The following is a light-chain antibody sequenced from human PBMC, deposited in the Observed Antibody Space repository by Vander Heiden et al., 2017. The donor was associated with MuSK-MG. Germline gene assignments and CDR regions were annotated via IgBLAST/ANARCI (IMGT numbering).Light chain of an antibody. CDR3: QQFDDYPLT. CDR2: GAS. J-gene: IGKJ5*01. V-gene: IGKV1D-13*01. Sequence: AIQLPQPPSSLSASEGESVTITCRASQGISSGLVWYQQRPGEAPRLLIYGASTLESGVPARFSGSGSGTDFTLTISSLQPEDFAAYYCQQFDDYPLTFGQGTRLEIK. CDR1: QGISSG.